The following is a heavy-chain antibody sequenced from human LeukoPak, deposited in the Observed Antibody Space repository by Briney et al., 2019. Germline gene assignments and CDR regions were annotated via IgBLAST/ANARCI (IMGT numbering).Heavy chain of an antibody. J-gene: IGHJ4*02. Sequence: PSETLSLTCTVSGGSISSSSYYWGWIPQPPGKGLEWIGTIYYSGSAYYNPSLKSRVTISVDTSKSQFSLKLSSVTAADTAVYYCARQAWNYFDYWGQGTLVTVSS. V-gene: IGHV4-39*01. CDR1: GGSISSSSYY. CDR2: IYYSGSA. D-gene: IGHD1-1*01. CDR3: ARQAWNYFDY.